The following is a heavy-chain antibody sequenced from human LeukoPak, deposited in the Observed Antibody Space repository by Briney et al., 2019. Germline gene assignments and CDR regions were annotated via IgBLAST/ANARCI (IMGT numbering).Heavy chain of an antibody. Sequence: SETLSLTCTVSGGSLRRYYGSWIREPAGKGLEWIGRIYTTGSINYNPSLKSRVTISVDTSKKQFSLKLSSVTAADTAVYYCARVSFGSGYYNYMDVWGKGTTVTVSS. CDR3: ARVSFGSGYYNYMDV. CDR1: GGSLRRYY. V-gene: IGHV4-4*07. D-gene: IGHD3-10*01. CDR2: IYTTGSI. J-gene: IGHJ6*03.